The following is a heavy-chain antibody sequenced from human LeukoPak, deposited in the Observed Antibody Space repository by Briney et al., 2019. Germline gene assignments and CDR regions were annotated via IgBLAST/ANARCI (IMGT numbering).Heavy chain of an antibody. CDR1: GFTFSNYA. J-gene: IGHJ4*02. Sequence: LAGGSLRLSCAASGFTFSNYAMTWVRQAPGRGLEWVSAISGSGGSTYYADSVKGRFAISRDNSENTLYLQMISLRADDTAVYYCAKGRSTVTYYFDYWGQGTPVTVSS. D-gene: IGHD4-17*01. CDR2: ISGSGGST. V-gene: IGHV3-23*01. CDR3: AKGRSTVTYYFDY.